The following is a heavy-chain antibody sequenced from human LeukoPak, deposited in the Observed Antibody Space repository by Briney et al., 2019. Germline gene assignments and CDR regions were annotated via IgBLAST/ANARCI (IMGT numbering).Heavy chain of an antibody. CDR3: ARFLTGIDDAPHYYYYYGMDV. CDR1: GFTFSSYW. Sequence: GGSLRLSCAASGFTFSSYWMSWVRQAPGKGLEGVANINQDGSEKYYVDSVKGRFTISRDSAKNSLYLQMMSLRAEDTAVYFCARFLTGIDDAPHYYYYYGMDVWGQGTTVTASS. J-gene: IGHJ6*02. D-gene: IGHD3-10*01. CDR2: INQDGSEK. V-gene: IGHV3-7*01.